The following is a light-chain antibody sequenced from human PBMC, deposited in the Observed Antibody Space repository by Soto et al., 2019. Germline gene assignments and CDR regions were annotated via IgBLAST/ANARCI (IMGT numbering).Light chain of an antibody. CDR1: QSVSSSY. CDR2: GAS. Sequence: EIVLTQSPGTLSLSPGERATLSCRASQSVSSSYLAWYQQKPGQAPRLLIYGASSRATGIPDRFSSSGSGTDFTLTIGRLEPEDFAVYYCQQYGSSPQTFGQGTKVEI. V-gene: IGKV3-20*01. J-gene: IGKJ1*01. CDR3: QQYGSSPQT.